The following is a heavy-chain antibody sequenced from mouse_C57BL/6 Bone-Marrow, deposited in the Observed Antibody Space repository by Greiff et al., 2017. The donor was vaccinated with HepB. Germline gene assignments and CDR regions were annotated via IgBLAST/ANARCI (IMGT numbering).Heavy chain of an antibody. CDR3: ASRYGSSYWYFDV. Sequence: EVKLMESGGGLVKPGGSLKLSCAASGFTFSSYAMSWVRQTPEKRLEWVATISDGGSYTYYPDNVKGRFTISRDNAKNNLYLQMSHLKSEDTAMYYCASRYGSSYWYFDVWGKGTTVTVSS. CDR1: GFTFSSYA. V-gene: IGHV5-4*03. D-gene: IGHD1-1*01. CDR2: ISDGGSYT. J-gene: IGHJ1*03.